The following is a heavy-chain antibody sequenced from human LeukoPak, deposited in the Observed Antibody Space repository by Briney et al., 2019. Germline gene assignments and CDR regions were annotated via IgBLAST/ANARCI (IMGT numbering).Heavy chain of an antibody. CDR3: ARDLDNNYVGSLGY. J-gene: IGHJ4*02. Sequence: GGSLRLSCAASGFTFSTYSMNWVRQAPGKGLEWVLSISSSRTYVYYADSVKGRFSISRDNAKNSLYLQMNSLRAEDTAVYYCARDLDNNYVGSLGYWGQGTLVTVSS. CDR2: ISSSRTYV. CDR1: GFTFSTYS. D-gene: IGHD4-11*01. V-gene: IGHV3-21*01.